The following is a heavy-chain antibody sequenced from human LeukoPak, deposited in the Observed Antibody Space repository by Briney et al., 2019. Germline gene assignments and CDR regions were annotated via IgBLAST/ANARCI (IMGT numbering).Heavy chain of an antibody. CDR1: GFTFSSYA. CDR3: AKDALYGSGSYRYLNWFDP. D-gene: IGHD3-10*01. J-gene: IGHJ5*02. CDR2: ISGSGGST. V-gene: IGHV3-23*01. Sequence: YPGGSLRLSCAASGFTFSSYAMSWVRQAPGKGLEWVSAISGSGGSTYYADSVKGRFTISRDNSKNTLYLQMNSLRAEDTAVYYCAKDALYGSGSYRYLNWFDPWGQGTLVTVSS.